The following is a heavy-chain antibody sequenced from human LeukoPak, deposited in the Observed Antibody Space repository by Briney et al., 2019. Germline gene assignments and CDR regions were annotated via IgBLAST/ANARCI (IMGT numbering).Heavy chain of an antibody. CDR3: AKGRGHVLRYFDWLLDY. CDR1: GFTFSSYA. J-gene: IGHJ4*02. V-gene: IGHV3-23*01. CDR2: ISGSGGST. D-gene: IGHD3-9*01. Sequence: PGGSLRLSCAASGFTFSSYAMSWVRQAPGKGLEWVSAISGSGGSTYHTDSVKGRFTISRDNSKNTLYLQMNSLRAEDTAVYYCAKGRGHVLRYFDWLLDYWGQGTLVTVSS.